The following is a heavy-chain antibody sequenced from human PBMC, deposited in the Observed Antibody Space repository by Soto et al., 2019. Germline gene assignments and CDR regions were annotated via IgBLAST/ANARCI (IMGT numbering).Heavy chain of an antibody. D-gene: IGHD3-22*01. Sequence: QVQLQESGPGLVKPSQTLSLTCTVSGGSISSGGYYWSWIRQHPGKGLEWIGYIYYSGSTYYNPSLKSRVTISVDTSKNQFSLKLSSVTAADTAVYYCAGTYYYDSSGHYYVDYWGQGTLVTVSS. J-gene: IGHJ4*02. CDR1: GGSISSGGYY. CDR2: IYYSGST. CDR3: AGTYYYDSSGHYYVDY. V-gene: IGHV4-31*03.